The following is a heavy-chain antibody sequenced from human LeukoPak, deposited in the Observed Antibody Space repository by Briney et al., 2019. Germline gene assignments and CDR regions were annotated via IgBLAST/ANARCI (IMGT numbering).Heavy chain of an antibody. CDR3: ARRYCSGGSCYEP. J-gene: IGHJ5*02. Sequence: SVKVSCKASGGTFSSYAISWVRQAPGQGLEWMGGIIPIFGTANYAQKFRGRVTITADESTSTAYMELSSLRSEDTAVYYCARRYCSGGSCYEPWGQGTLVTVSS. D-gene: IGHD2-15*01. CDR1: GGTFSSYA. CDR2: IIPIFGTA. V-gene: IGHV1-69*01.